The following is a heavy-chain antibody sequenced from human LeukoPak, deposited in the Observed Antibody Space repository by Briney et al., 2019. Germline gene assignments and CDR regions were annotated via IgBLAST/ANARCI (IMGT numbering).Heavy chain of an antibody. CDR3: ATRSGSLNDAFDI. J-gene: IGHJ3*02. Sequence: SVKVSCKASGGTFSSYAIIWVRQAPGQGLEWMGGIIPIFGTANYAQKFQGRVTITTDESTSTAYMELSSLRSEDTAVYYCATRSGSLNDAFDIWGQGTMVTVSS. CDR1: GGTFSSYA. D-gene: IGHD3-10*01. V-gene: IGHV1-69*05. CDR2: IIPIFGTA.